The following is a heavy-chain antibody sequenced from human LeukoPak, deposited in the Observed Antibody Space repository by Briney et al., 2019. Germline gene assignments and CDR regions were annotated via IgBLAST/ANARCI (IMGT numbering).Heavy chain of an antibody. D-gene: IGHD3-10*01. Sequence: PSETLSLTCTVSGGSNSSYYWSWIRQPPGKGLEWIGYIYYSGSTNYNPSLKSRVTISVDTSKNQFSLKLSSVTAADTAVYYCARDPFNGDDYWGQGTLVTVSS. CDR1: GGSNSSYY. J-gene: IGHJ4*02. CDR3: ARDPFNGDDY. CDR2: IYYSGST. V-gene: IGHV4-59*01.